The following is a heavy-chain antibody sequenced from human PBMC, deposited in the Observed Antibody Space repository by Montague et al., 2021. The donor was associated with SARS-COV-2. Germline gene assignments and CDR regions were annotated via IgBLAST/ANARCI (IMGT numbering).Heavy chain of an antibody. D-gene: IGHD6-6*01. Sequence: SETLSLTCTVSGGSISSSSYYWGWIRQPPGKGLEWIGSIYYSGSTYYNPSLKSRVTISVDTSKNQFSLKPSSVTAADTAVYYCASSGRAVASSSYYYGIDVWGQGTTVTVSS. CDR2: IYYSGST. J-gene: IGHJ6*02. CDR1: GGSISSSSYY. CDR3: ASSGRAVASSSYYYGIDV. V-gene: IGHV4-39*01.